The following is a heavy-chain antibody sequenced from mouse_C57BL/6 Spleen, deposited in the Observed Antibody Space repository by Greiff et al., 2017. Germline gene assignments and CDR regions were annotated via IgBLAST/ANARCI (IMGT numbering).Heavy chain of an antibody. D-gene: IGHD2-3*01. CDR1: GFTFSNYW. V-gene: IGHV6-3*01. CDR3: TRLLRDAMDY. Sequence: EVQGVESGGGLVQPGGSMKLSCVASGFTFSNYWMNWVRQSPEKGLEWVAQIRLKSDNYATHYAESVKGRFTISRDDSKSSVYLQMNNLRAEDTGIYYCTRLLRDAMDYWGQGTSVTVSS. CDR2: IRLKSDNYAT. J-gene: IGHJ4*01.